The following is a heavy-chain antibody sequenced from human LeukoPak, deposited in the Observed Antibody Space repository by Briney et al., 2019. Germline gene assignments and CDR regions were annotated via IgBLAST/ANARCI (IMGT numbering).Heavy chain of an antibody. J-gene: IGHJ4*02. CDR2: ISSRSSSI. D-gene: IGHD2-15*01. CDR3: ASQISYCSGGGCYGGSFGY. V-gene: IGHV3-21*01. CDR1: GFTFSSYT. Sequence: GGSLRLSCAASGFTFSSYTMNWVRQAPGKGLEWVSSISSRSSSIYYADSVKGRFTISRDNAKNSLYLQMNSLRAEDTAVYYCASQISYCSGGGCYGGSFGYWGQGTLVTVCS.